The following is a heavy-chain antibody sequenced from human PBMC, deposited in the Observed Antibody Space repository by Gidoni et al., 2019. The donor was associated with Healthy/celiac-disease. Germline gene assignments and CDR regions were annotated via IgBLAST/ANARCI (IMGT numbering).Heavy chain of an antibody. D-gene: IGHD6-13*01. J-gene: IGHJ5*02. CDR1: GFPFSSYA. Sequence: EVQLLESGGGLVQPGGSLRLSCAASGFPFSSYAMSWVRQAPGKGVEWVSAISGSGGSTYYADSVKGRFTISRDNSKNTLYLQMNSLRAEDTAVYYCAKDSSSSIGWFDPWGQGTLVTVSS. CDR3: AKDSSSSIGWFDP. V-gene: IGHV3-23*01. CDR2: ISGSGGST.